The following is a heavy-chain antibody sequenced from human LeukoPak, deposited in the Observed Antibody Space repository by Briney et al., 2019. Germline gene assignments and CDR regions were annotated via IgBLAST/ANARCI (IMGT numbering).Heavy chain of an antibody. Sequence: QPGGSLRLSCAASGFTFSSSGMHWVRQAPGKGLEWVAVISYDGSNKYYADSVKGRFTISRDNSKNTLYLQMNSLRAEDTAVYYCAKTYSSGAMSLYFDYWGQGTLVTVSS. CDR1: GFTFSSSG. J-gene: IGHJ4*02. D-gene: IGHD6-19*01. CDR2: ISYDGSNK. V-gene: IGHV3-30*18. CDR3: AKTYSSGAMSLYFDY.